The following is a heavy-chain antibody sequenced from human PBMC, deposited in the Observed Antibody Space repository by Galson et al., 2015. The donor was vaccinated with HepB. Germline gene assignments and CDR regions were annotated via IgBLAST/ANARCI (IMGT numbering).Heavy chain of an antibody. D-gene: IGHD3-9*01. CDR1: GYTFIRHA. CDR2: INTGNGNT. CDR3: AREGTTGHPFDAFDI. V-gene: IGHV1-3*04. Sequence: SVKVSCKASGYTFIRHAIHWARQAPGQRLEWMGWINTGNGNTHYSQKFQGRVTITRDTSASIAYMELNSLRSEDTAVYYCAREGTTGHPFDAFDIWGQGTMVTVSS. J-gene: IGHJ3*02.